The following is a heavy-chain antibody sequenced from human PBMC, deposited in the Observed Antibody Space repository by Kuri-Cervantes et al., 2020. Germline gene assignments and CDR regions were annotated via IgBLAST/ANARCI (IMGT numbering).Heavy chain of an antibody. D-gene: IGHD3-10*01. CDR3: ASRGSSDAFDI. J-gene: IGHJ3*02. V-gene: IGHV5-51*01. Sequence: GGSLRLSCQGSGYSFTSYWIGWVRQMPGKGLEWMGIIYPGDSDTRYSPSFQGQVTISADKSISTAYLQWSSLKASDTAMYYCASRGSSDAFDIWGQGTMVTVS. CDR2: IYPGDSDT. CDR1: GYSFTSYW.